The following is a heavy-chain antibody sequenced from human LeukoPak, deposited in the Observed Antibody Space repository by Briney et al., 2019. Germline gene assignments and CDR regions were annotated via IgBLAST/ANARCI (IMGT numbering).Heavy chain of an antibody. CDR1: GGTFSSYA. D-gene: IGHD3-10*01. Sequence: SVKVSCKASGGTFSSYAISWVRQAPGQGLEWMGGIIPIFGTANYAQKFQGRVTITADESTSTAYMELSSLRSEDTAVYYCARRHVKGNLGLYYFDYWGQGTLVTVSS. J-gene: IGHJ4*02. CDR3: ARRHVKGNLGLYYFDY. CDR2: IIPIFGTA. V-gene: IGHV1-69*13.